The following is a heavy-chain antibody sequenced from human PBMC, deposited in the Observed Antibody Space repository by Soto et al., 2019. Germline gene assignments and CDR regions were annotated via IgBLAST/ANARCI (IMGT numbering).Heavy chain of an antibody. V-gene: IGHV3-23*01. CDR1: GFTFSTYT. Sequence: EVQLLESGGGLGQPGGSLRLSCAASGFTFSTYTMNWVRQGPGQGLEWVSAIIGGGTTYYADSVKGRFTISRDDSKNTLYLQMNSLRAEDTAIYYCAKHHQPDGRWTIDSWRQGAQITVSS. CDR2: IIGGGTT. J-gene: IGHJ4*02. D-gene: IGHD1-1*01. CDR3: AKHHQPDGRWTIDS.